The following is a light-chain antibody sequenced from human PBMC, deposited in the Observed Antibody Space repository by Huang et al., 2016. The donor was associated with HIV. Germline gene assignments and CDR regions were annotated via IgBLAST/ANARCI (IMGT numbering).Light chain of an antibody. Sequence: IQLTQSPSSLSASVGDRATITCRASQGISSYLAWYQQKPGKAPKLLIYTASTLQSGVPSRIRGSGSGTDFTRTISSLQPEDFATYYCQQLNSYPRTFGQGTKVEIK. CDR2: TAS. V-gene: IGKV1-9*01. CDR1: QGISSY. J-gene: IGKJ1*01. CDR3: QQLNSYPRT.